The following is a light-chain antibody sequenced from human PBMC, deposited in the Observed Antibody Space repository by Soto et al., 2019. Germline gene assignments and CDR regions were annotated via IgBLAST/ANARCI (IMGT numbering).Light chain of an antibody. CDR3: QSWGTGNRV. CDR2: VNSDGSH. Sequence: QLVLTQPPSASASLGASVNLTCILSRGYNNYAIAWHQQQPGRGPRYLMKVNSDGSHNNGDGIPDRFSGSSSGAERHLTISGLQSEDEAVYFCQSWGTGNRVFGGGTKLTVL. CDR1: RGYNNYA. J-gene: IGLJ3*02. V-gene: IGLV4-69*02.